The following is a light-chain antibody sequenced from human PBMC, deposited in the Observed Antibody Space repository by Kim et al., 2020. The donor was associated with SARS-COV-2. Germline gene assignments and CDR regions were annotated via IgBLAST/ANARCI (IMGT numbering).Light chain of an antibody. CDR3: AAWDDSLNGMV. Sequence: QSVLTQPPSASGTPGQRVTISCSGSSSNIGSVNWYQHLPGTAPKLLIYGYNQRPSGVPDRFSGSKSGTSASLAISGLQSEDEAHYYCAAWDDSLNGMVLGGGTQLTVL. V-gene: IGLV1-44*01. CDR1: SSNIGS. J-gene: IGLJ2*01. CDR2: GYN.